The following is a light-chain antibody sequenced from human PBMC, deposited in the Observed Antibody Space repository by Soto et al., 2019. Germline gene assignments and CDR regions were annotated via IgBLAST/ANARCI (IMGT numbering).Light chain of an antibody. Sequence: DIQMTQSPSTLSASVGDRVTITCRASQSISSWLAWYQQQPGKAPKILIYDASSLESGVQSRFSGSGSGTEFTLTISSLQPDDFATYYCQQYNSYWTFGQGTKVDIK. V-gene: IGKV1-5*01. J-gene: IGKJ1*01. CDR2: DAS. CDR3: QQYNSYWT. CDR1: QSISSW.